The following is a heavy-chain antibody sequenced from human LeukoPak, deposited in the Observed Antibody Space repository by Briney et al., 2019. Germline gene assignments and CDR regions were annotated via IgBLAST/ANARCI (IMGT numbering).Heavy chain of an antibody. D-gene: IGHD5-24*01. Sequence: ASVKVSCKASGYTFTSYGISWVRQAPGQGLEWMGWISAYNGNTNYAQKLQGRVTMTTDTSTSTAYMELRSLRSDDTAVYYCARVRGCNWEGAFDYWGQGTLVTVSS. CDR1: GYTFTSYG. V-gene: IGHV1-18*01. CDR3: ARVRGCNWEGAFDY. CDR2: ISAYNGNT. J-gene: IGHJ4*02.